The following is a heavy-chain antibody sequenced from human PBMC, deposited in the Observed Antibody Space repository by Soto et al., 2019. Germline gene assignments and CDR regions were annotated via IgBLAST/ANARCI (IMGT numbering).Heavy chain of an antibody. CDR1: GFTFSNYG. Sequence: QVQLVESGGGVVQPGRSLRLSCAASGFTFSNYGMHWVRQAPGKGLEWVAVIWYDGSNKYYADSVKGRFTISRDNSKNTMYLQMNSLRAEDTAVYYCGRDNHGYSGYELDYWGQGTLVTVSS. CDR3: GRDNHGYSGYELDY. D-gene: IGHD5-12*01. CDR2: IWYDGSNK. V-gene: IGHV3-33*01. J-gene: IGHJ4*02.